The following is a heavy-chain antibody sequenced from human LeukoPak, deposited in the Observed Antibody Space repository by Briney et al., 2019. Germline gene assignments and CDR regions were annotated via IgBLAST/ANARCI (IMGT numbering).Heavy chain of an antibody. CDR3: ASDSYSPEYFQH. J-gene: IGHJ1*01. Sequence: PGGSLRLSCAASGFTISSSYMNWVRQAPGKGLEWVSLIYTGGSTYYADSVKGRFTISRDNSKNTLYLQMNSLRAEDTAVYYCASDSYSPEYFQHWGQGTLVTVSS. CDR1: GFTISSSY. V-gene: IGHV3-66*01. D-gene: IGHD2-15*01. CDR2: IYTGGST.